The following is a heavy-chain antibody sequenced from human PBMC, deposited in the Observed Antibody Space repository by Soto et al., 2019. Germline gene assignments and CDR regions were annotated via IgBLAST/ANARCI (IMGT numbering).Heavy chain of an antibody. CDR1: GYSFTRYW. Sequence: ESLKISCKFSGYSFTRYWISWVRQMPGKGLEWMGRIDPSDSYTNYSPSFQGHVTISADKSISTAYLQWSSLKASDTAMYYCARPLSRGGYYYYYGMDVWGQGTTVTVSS. V-gene: IGHV5-10-1*01. J-gene: IGHJ6*02. CDR2: IDPSDSYT. D-gene: IGHD3-16*01. CDR3: ARPLSRGGYYYYYGMDV.